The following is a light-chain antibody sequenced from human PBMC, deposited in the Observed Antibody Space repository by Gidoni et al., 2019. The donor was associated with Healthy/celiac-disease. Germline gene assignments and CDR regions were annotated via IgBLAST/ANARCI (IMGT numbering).Light chain of an antibody. CDR1: SSNIGAGYD. V-gene: IGLV1-40*01. Sequence: QSVLTQPPSVSGAPGQRVTIPCTGSSSNIGAGYDVHWYQQVPGTAPKLLIHGNSNRPSGVPDRFSGSKSGTSASLAITGLQAEDEADYYCQSYDSSLSAHVVFGGGTKLTVL. J-gene: IGLJ2*01. CDR2: GNS. CDR3: QSYDSSLSAHVV.